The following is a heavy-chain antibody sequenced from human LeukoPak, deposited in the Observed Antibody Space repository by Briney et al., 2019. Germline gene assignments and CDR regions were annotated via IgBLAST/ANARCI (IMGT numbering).Heavy chain of an antibody. CDR1: GFTFSSYS. CDR3: ARERAGYYFDY. J-gene: IGHJ4*02. Sequence: GGSLRLSCVASGFTFSSYSMNWVRQAPGKGLEWVSHITATGSGTFYADSVKGRFTVSRDSVKNSLYLQLNSLGDEDTAIYYCARERAGYYFDYWGQGTLATASS. V-gene: IGHV3-48*02. CDR2: ITATGSGT.